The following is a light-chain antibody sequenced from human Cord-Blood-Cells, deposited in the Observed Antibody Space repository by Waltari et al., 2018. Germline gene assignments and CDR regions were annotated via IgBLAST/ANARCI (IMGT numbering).Light chain of an antibody. Sequence: DIQMTQSPSSLSASVGDRVTITCRASQSSSSYLNWYQQKPGKAPKLLIYAASRLQSGVPSRFSVSGSGTDFTLTISSLQPEDFATYYCQQSYSTLWTFGQGTKVEIK. CDR1: QSSSSY. J-gene: IGKJ1*01. CDR3: QQSYSTLWT. V-gene: IGKV1-39*01. CDR2: AAS.